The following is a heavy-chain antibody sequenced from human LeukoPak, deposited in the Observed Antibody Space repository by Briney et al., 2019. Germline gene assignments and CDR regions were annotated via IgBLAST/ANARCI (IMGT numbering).Heavy chain of an antibody. J-gene: IGHJ4*02. CDR2: ISSSSSTI. CDR1: GFTFRSYS. CDR3: ARVGQWLVGGHYFDY. V-gene: IGHV3-48*01. D-gene: IGHD6-19*01. Sequence: GGSLRLSCAASGFTFRSYSMNWVREAPGKGLEWASYISSSSSTIYYADPVKGRFTISRDNAKNSLYLQMNSLRAEDTAVYYCARVGQWLVGGHYFDYWGQGTLVTVSS.